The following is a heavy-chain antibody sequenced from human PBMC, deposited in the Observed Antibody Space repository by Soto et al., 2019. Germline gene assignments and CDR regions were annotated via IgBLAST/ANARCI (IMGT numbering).Heavy chain of an antibody. V-gene: IGHV4-59*01. CDR2: IYYSGST. D-gene: IGHD5-18*01. CDR3: ARNGGYSYSPSHYYYGMDV. CDR1: GGSISSYY. J-gene: IGHJ6*02. Sequence: QVQLQESGPGLVKPSETLSLTCTVSGGSISSYYWSWIRQPPGKGLEWIGYIYYSGSTNYNPSLKSRVTISVETSKNQCSLKLSSVPAADTAVYYCARNGGYSYSPSHYYYGMDVWGQGTTVTVSS.